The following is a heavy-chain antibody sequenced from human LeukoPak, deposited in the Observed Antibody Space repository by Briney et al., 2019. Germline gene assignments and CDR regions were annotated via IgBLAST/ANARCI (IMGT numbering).Heavy chain of an antibody. Sequence: GGSLRLSCAPSGFAFSNYAMNWVRQAPGKGLEYVSAITGDGSTPYYANSVKGRFTISRDNSRNTLYLQMGSLRSEDMAVYYCARVGFSGYDSWGQGTLVTVSS. V-gene: IGHV3-64*01. CDR2: ITGDGSTP. CDR3: ARVGFSGYDS. J-gene: IGHJ5*02. D-gene: IGHD5-12*01. CDR1: GFAFSNYA.